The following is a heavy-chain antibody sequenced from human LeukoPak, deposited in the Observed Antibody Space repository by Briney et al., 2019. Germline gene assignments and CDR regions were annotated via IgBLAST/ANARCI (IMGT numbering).Heavy chain of an antibody. CDR1: GFTFSSYD. CDR3: ARGRGSYCSGGSCYSGYFDY. V-gene: IGHV3-13*01. J-gene: IGHJ4*02. Sequence: GGSLRLSCAASGFTFSSYDMHWVRQATGKGLEWVSAIGTAGDTYYPGSVKGRLTISRENAKNSLYLQMNSLRAGDTAVYYCARGRGSYCSGGSCYSGYFDYWGQGTLVTVSS. D-gene: IGHD2-15*01. CDR2: IGTAGDT.